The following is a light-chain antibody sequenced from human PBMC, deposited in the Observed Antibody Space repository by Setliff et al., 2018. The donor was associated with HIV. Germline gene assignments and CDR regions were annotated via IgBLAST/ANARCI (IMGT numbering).Light chain of an antibody. V-gene: IGLV2-14*01. CDR2: GVT. CDR3: SSYRGGSTLFV. CDR1: RSDVGAYNY. Sequence: QSALAQPASVSGSPGQSITISCTGTRSDVGAYNYVSWYQQHPDKAPKLLIYGVTNRPSGVSNRFSGSKSGTTASLTISGLQAEDEAVYFCSSYRGGSTLFVLGPGTKVTVL. J-gene: IGLJ1*01.